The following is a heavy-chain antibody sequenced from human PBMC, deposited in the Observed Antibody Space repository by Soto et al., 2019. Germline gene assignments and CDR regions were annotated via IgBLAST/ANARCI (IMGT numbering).Heavy chain of an antibody. V-gene: IGHV1-3*01. D-gene: IGHD6-19*01. CDR2: INAGDGNT. CDR3: VRDGAVAGNINFDF. Sequence: AAVKVSCKASGYTFTNYGVHWVRQAPGQSLEWMGWINAGDGNTKYSRNFQGRVTIARATSASTAYMELSSLRSEDTAVYYCVRDGAVAGNINFDFWGQGTLVTVSS. J-gene: IGHJ4*02. CDR1: GYTFTNYG.